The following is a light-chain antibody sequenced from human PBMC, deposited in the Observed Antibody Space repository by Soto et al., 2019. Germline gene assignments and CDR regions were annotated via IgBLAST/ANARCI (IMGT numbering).Light chain of an antibody. CDR1: QTISSSY. CDR3: QQYGGSPWT. CDR2: GSS. Sequence: IVLTQYPGTLSLSPGERATLSCSASQTISSSYLACYQQKPGQATRLLIYGSSRRATGIAERLSGSGSGKDFTITISRLDPEDFAVYYCQQYGGSPWTFGQGTKVAIK. J-gene: IGKJ1*01. V-gene: IGKV3-20*01.